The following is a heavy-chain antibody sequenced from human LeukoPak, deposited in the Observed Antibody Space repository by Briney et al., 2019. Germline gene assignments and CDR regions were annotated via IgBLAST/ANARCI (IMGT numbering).Heavy chain of an antibody. CDR3: ARSPDSSGYYYNWFDP. V-gene: IGHV3-11*01. J-gene: IGHJ5*02. Sequence: GSLRLSCAASGFTFSDYYMSWIRQAPGKGLEWVSYISSSGSTIYYADSVKGRFTISRDNAKNSLYLQMNSLRAEDTAVYYCARSPDSSGYYYNWFDPWGQGTLVTVSS. D-gene: IGHD3-22*01. CDR1: GFTFSDYY. CDR2: ISSSGSTI.